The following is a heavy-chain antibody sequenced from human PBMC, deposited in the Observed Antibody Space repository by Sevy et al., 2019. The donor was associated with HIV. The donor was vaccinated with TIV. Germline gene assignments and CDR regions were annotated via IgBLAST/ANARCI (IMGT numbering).Heavy chain of an antibody. Sequence: ASVKVSCKASGYTFTSQYMHWVRQAPGQGLEWMGIINPSGGSTSYAQKFQGRATTTRDTSTSTVYMELSSLRSEDTAVYYCARDSDNYDILTGYYPFDYWGQGTLVTVSS. D-gene: IGHD3-9*01. CDR1: GYTFTSQY. CDR2: INPSGGST. CDR3: ARDSDNYDILTGYYPFDY. V-gene: IGHV1-46*01. J-gene: IGHJ4*02.